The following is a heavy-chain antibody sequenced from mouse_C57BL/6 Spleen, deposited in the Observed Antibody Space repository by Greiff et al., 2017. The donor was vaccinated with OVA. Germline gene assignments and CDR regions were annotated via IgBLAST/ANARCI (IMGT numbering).Heavy chain of an antibody. CDR2: IDPANGNT. D-gene: IGHD1-1*01. J-gene: IGHJ4*01. V-gene: IGHV14-3*01. CDR1: GFNIKNTY. Sequence: VQLQQSVAELVRPGASVKLSCTASGFNIKNTYMHWVKQRPEQGLEWIGRIDPANGNTKYAPKFQGKATITADTSSNTAYLQLSSLTSEDTAIYYCARADGGYGSSYDYYAMDYWGQGTSVTVSS. CDR3: ARADGGYGSSYDYYAMDY.